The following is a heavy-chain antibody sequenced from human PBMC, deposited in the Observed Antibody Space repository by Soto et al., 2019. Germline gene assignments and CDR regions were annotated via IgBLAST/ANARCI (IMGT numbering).Heavy chain of an antibody. V-gene: IGHV3-74*01. CDR3: VTDVRYNNDPTFDY. CDR2: VTTDGSGT. CDR1: GFSFSDLW. D-gene: IGHD5-12*01. J-gene: IGHJ4*02. Sequence: EVQLVESGGGLVQPGGSLRLSCAASGFSFSDLWMHWVRQAPGKGLVWVSRVTTDGSGTAYADSVKGRFTISRDNAKNMVYQQRTNRRVEDTAVYYFVTDVRYNNDPTFDYWGQGTLVTVSS.